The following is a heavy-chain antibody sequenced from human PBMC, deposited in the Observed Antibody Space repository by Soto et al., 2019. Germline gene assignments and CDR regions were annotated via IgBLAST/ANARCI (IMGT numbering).Heavy chain of an antibody. CDR3: AGIVGATGRHSFDY. D-gene: IGHD1-26*01. V-gene: IGHV3-23*01. Sequence: EVQLLESGGAWVHLGGALGLSWEASGSPLGGFPLSWFPRPPGKGLEWVSAISGSGGSTYYADSVKGRFTISRDNSKNTLYLQINSPRAEDTAVYYCAGIVGATGRHSFDYWGQGTLVTVSS. CDR1: GSPLGGFP. CDR2: ISGSGGST. J-gene: IGHJ4*02.